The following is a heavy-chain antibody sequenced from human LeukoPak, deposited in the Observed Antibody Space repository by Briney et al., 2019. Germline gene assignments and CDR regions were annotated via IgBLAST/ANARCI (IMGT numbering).Heavy chain of an antibody. V-gene: IGHV4-4*02. J-gene: IGHJ4*02. CDR2: IYHSGST. D-gene: IGHD5-18*01. CDR1: GGSISSSNW. CDR3: ASSGDTAMATFDY. Sequence: SGTLSLTCAVSGGSISSSNWWSWVRQPPGKGLEWIGEIYHSGSTNYNPSLKSRVTISVDESKNQFSLKLSSVTAADTAVYYCASSGDTAMATFDYWGQGTLVTVSS.